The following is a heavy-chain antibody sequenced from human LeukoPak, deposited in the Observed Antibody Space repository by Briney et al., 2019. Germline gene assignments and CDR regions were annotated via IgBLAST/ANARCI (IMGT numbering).Heavy chain of an antibody. CDR2: ISSSGGTI. CDR1: GFTFSDYY. Sequence: KPGGSLRLSCAASGFTFSDYYMSWIRQAPGKGLEWVSYISSSGGTINYADSLKGRFTISRDNAKNSLYLEVNSLGAEDTALYYCARDQLNFPYWGQGTLVTVSS. D-gene: IGHD5-24*01. CDR3: ARDQLNFPY. J-gene: IGHJ4*02. V-gene: IGHV3-11*01.